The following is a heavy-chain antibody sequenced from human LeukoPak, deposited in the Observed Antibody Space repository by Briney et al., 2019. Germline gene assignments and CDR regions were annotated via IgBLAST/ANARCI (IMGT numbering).Heavy chain of an antibody. J-gene: IGHJ4*02. D-gene: IGHD3-10*01. V-gene: IGHV3-30*02. CDR2: IWYDGSNK. CDR3: AKEPRGGSGSFDY. Sequence: GGSLRLSCAASGFTFSSYGMHWVRQAPGKGLEWVAVIWYDGSNKYYADSVKGRFTISRDNSKNTLYLQMNSLRAEDTAVYYCAKEPRGGSGSFDYWGQGTLVTVSS. CDR1: GFTFSSYG.